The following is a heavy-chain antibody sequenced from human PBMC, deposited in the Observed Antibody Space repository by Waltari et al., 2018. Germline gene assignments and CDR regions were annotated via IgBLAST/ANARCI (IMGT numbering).Heavy chain of an antibody. Sequence: QVQLVESGGGVVQPGRSLRLSCAASGFTFSRYAMNWVRQAPGKGLEWVAIISNDGNNRYYTDSVKGRFTVSRDNSQNTLYLQMNSLRTDEDTAVYYCARGRLLRDEPAGLPTAYFDFWGQGTLVTVSS. CDR1: GFTFSRYA. J-gene: IGHJ4*02. CDR3: ARGRLLRDEPAGLPTAYFDF. D-gene: IGHD6-13*01. V-gene: IGHV3-30*10. CDR2: ISNDGNNR.